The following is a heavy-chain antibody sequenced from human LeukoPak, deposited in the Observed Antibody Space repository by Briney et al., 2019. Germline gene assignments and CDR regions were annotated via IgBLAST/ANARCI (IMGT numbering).Heavy chain of an antibody. D-gene: IGHD4-17*01. Sequence: SVKVSCKASGYTFTDYYIHWVRQAPGRGLEWMGWISPDSRGTNYAQKFQGRVTKTRDTSISTAYTEPSRLSSDDTAVYYCAKVPRNWDYGDYWGQGALVSVSS. CDR2: ISPDSRGT. J-gene: IGHJ4*02. CDR3: AKVPRNWDYGDY. V-gene: IGHV1-2*02. CDR1: GYTFTDYY.